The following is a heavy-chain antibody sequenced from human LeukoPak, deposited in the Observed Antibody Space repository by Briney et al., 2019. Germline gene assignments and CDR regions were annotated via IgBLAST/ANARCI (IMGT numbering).Heavy chain of an antibody. V-gene: IGHV1-2*02. Sequence: GASVKVSCQASLYTLTDYYLNWGRQAPGQGLEWMGWINTNTGGTNYPQKFQNRVTLARDTSISIAYLYLRRQRSDDTAVYYCASVPRDCKTDTCYAWVDVWGQGTLVTVSS. J-gene: IGHJ4*02. CDR3: ASVPRDCKTDTCYAWVDV. D-gene: IGHD3-16*01. CDR1: LYTLTDYY. CDR2: INTNTGGT.